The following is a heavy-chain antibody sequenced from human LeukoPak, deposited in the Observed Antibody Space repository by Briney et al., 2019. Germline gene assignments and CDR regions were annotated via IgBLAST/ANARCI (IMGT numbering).Heavy chain of an antibody. V-gene: IGHV3-21*01. CDR2: ISSSSSYI. CDR3: ARVSHDYYDSSGSDAFDI. J-gene: IGHJ3*02. Sequence: GGSLRLSCAASGFTFSSYSMNWVRQAPGKGLEWVSSISSSSSYIYYADSVKGRFTISRDNGKNSLYLQMNSLRAEDTAVYYCARVSHDYYDSSGSDAFDIWGQGTMVTVSS. CDR1: GFTFSSYS. D-gene: IGHD3-22*01.